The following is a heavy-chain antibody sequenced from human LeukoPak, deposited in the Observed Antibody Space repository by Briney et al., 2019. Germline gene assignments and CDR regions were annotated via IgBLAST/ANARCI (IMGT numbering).Heavy chain of an antibody. CDR2: ISSSSSYI. D-gene: IGHD2-2*02. V-gene: IGHV3-21*01. J-gene: IGHJ3*02. CDR3: ARGSNVVVPAAIRSRAFDI. CDR1: GFTFSSYS. Sequence: GGSLRLSCAASGFTFSSYSMNWVRQAPGKGLEWVSYISSSSSYIYYADSVKGRFTISRDNAKNSLYLQMNSLRAEDTAVYYCARGSNVVVPAAIRSRAFDIWGQGTMVTVSS.